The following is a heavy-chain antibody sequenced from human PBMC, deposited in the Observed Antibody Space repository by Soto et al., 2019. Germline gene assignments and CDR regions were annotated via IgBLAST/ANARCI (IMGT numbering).Heavy chain of an antibody. CDR2: IDPKSGGT. CDR1: GPTFIAYY. V-gene: IGHV1-2*02. J-gene: IGHJ4*02. D-gene: IGHD5-12*01. Sequence: QLVQSGAEVKKPGASVKVSCKTSGPTFIAYYIHLVRQAPGQGLEWMGWIDPKSGGTTYAQNFLGRVTRTRDTSINTAYIELNTLTSDDTALYYCARISVDVPEWGQGTLITVSS. CDR3: ARISVDVPE.